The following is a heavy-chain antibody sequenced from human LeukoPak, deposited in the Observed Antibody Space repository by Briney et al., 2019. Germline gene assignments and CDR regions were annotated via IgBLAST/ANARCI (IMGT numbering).Heavy chain of an antibody. D-gene: IGHD3-10*01. CDR1: GYNFTSYW. CDR3: ARPVYGSGSYTYYFDY. Sequence: PGESLEISCKGSGYNFTSYWIGWGRPVPGKGVEGMGIIYPGDSDTRYTPSFQGQVPFPAHKSIPTAYLQWSSLKASDTAMYYCARPVYGSGSYTYYFDYWGQGTLVTVSS. V-gene: IGHV5-51*01. J-gene: IGHJ4*02. CDR2: IYPGDSDT.